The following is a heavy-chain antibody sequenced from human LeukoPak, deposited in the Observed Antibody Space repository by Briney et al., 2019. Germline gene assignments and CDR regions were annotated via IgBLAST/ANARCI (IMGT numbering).Heavy chain of an antibody. J-gene: IGHJ4*02. CDR3: ARGDYDFWSGYTPLGGFDY. D-gene: IGHD3-3*01. CDR2: ISSSSSYI. V-gene: IGHV3-21*01. Sequence: GGSLRLSCAASGFTFSSYWMSWVRQAPGKGLEWVSSISSSSSYIYYADSVKGRFTISRDNAKNSLYLQMNSLRAEDTAVYYCARGDYDFWSGYTPLGGFDYWGQGTLVTVSS. CDR1: GFTFSSYW.